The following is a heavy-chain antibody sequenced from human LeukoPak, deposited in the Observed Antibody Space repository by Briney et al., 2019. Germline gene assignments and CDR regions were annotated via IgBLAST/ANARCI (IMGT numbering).Heavy chain of an antibody. Sequence: SETLSLTCTVSGGSISSYYWSWIRQPPGKGLEWIGYIYYSGSTNYNPSLKSRVTISVDTSKNQFSLKLSSVTAADTAVYYCARDGRVGPFGYWSQGTLVTVSS. CDR2: IYYSGST. CDR3: ARDGRVGPFGY. J-gene: IGHJ4*02. D-gene: IGHD1-26*01. V-gene: IGHV4-59*01. CDR1: GGSISSYY.